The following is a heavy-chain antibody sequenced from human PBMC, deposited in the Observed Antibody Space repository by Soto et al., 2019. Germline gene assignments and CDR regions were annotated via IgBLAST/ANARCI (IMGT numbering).Heavy chain of an antibody. CDR1: GGTFSHSP. CDR2: IIPIFGTV. V-gene: IGHV1-69*12. D-gene: IGHD5-12*01. CDR3: ARGNHRWLQLWYFDL. Sequence: QVQLVQSGAEVKKPGSSVKVSCKASGGTFSHSPISWVRQAPGQGLEWMGGIIPIFGTVNYAQKFQGRVTITADESTCTAYMELSSLRSEDTAVYYCARGNHRWLQLWYFDLWGRGTLVTVSS. J-gene: IGHJ2*01.